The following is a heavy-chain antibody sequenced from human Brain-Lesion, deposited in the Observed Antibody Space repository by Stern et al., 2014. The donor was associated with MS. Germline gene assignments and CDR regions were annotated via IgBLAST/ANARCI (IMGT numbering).Heavy chain of an antibody. CDR3: ARGRVVPGFQYYATDV. Sequence: QVQLVESGPGLVKPSQTLSLSCTVSGGSISSGGYYWSWIRQPAGKGLEWIGRIFNSGSTSSKPSLKSRVTISKDTSKNQFSLRLNSMTAADTAVYYCARGRVVPGFQYYATDVWGQGTTVIVSS. V-gene: IGHV4-61*02. J-gene: IGHJ6*02. CDR1: GGSISSGGYY. CDR2: IFNSGST. D-gene: IGHD2-2*01.